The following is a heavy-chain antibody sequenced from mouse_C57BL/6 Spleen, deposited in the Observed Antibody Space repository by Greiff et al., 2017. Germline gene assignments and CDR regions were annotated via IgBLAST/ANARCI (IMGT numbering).Heavy chain of an antibody. CDR3: ASGGDYDLYYAMDY. CDR1: GYSITSGYY. Sequence: EVQLVESGPGLVKPSQSLSLTCSVTGYSITSGYYWNWIRQFPGNKLEWMGYISYDGSNNYNPSLKNRISITRDTSKNQFFLKLNSVTTEDTATYYCASGGDYDLYYAMDYWGQGTSVTVSS. V-gene: IGHV3-6*01. D-gene: IGHD2-4*01. J-gene: IGHJ4*01. CDR2: ISYDGSN.